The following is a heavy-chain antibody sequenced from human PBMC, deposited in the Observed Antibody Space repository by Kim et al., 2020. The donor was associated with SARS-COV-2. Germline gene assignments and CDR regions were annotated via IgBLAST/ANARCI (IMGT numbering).Heavy chain of an antibody. D-gene: IGHD2-15*01. J-gene: IGHJ4*02. V-gene: IGHV3-48*02. Sequence: GGSLRLSCAASGFTFSSYSMNWVRQAPGKGLEWVSYISSSSSTIYYADSVKGRFTISRDNAKNSLYLQMNSLRDEDTAVYYCARGRTGDFYCSGGSCYSPPLYWGQGTLVTVSS. CDR3: ARGRTGDFYCSGGSCYSPPLY. CDR1: GFTFSSYS. CDR2: ISSSSSTI.